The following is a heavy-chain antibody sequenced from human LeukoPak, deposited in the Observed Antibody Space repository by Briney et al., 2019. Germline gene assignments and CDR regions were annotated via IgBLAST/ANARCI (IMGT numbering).Heavy chain of an antibody. CDR1: GGSVRSANYY. Sequence: PSETLSLTCTVSGGSVRSANYYWGWFRQPPGKGLEWIGHIFYNGTTHYTPSLKSRVALSVDTSTNQFSLRLTSVTAADTSVYYCARQVERLSQNDYWGQGNLVTVSS. CDR3: ARQVERLSQNDY. V-gene: IGHV4-39*01. CDR2: IFYNGTT. J-gene: IGHJ4*02. D-gene: IGHD1-1*01.